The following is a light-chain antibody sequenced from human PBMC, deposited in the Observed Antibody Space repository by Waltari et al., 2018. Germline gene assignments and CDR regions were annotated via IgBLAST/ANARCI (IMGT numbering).Light chain of an antibody. CDR3: QAWDSSTVV. CDR1: KLGDKY. CDR2: QDT. Sequence: SYELTQPPSVSVSPGQTASITCSGDKLGDKYAYWYQPRPGQFPVLGIYQDTKRPSGIPERFYGSNSGNTATLTISGTQAMDEDEYYCQAWDSSTVVFGGGTKLTVL. J-gene: IGLJ2*01. V-gene: IGLV3-1*01.